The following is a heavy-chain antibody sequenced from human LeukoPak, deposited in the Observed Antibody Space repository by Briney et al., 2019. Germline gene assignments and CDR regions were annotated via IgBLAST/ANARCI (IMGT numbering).Heavy chain of an antibody. Sequence: SETLSLTCAVYGGSFSGYYWSWIRQPPGKGLEWIGEINHSGSTKYNPSLKSRVTISEETSMHQFSLKLSSVTAADTAVYYCARGRYYYDSSGYYSKYDWFDPWGQGTLVTVSS. CDR3: ARGRYYYDSSGYYSKYDWFDP. J-gene: IGHJ5*02. CDR2: INHSGST. CDR1: GGSFSGYY. D-gene: IGHD3-22*01. V-gene: IGHV4-34*01.